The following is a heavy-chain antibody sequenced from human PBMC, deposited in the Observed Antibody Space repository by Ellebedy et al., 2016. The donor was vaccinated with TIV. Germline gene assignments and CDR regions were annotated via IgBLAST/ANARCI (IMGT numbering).Heavy chain of an antibody. D-gene: IGHD3-10*01. CDR1: GYTFTGYY. Sequence: SVKVSCXASGYTFTGYYMHWVRQAPGQGLEWMGWIIPIFGTANYAQKFQGRVTITADESTNTAYMELSSLRSEDTAVYYCARVVRWRFGEFNWFDPWGQGTLVTVSS. CDR3: ARVVRWRFGEFNWFDP. J-gene: IGHJ5*02. CDR2: IIPIFGTA. V-gene: IGHV1-69*13.